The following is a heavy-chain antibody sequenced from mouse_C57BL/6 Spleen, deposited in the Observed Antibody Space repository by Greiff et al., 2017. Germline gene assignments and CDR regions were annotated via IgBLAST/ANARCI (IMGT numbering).Heavy chain of an antibody. CDR2: INPSNGCT. D-gene: IGHD1-1*01. Sequence: QVQLQQPGTELVKPGASVKLSCKASGYTFTSYWMHWVKQRPGQGLEWIGNINPSNGCTNYNEKFKSKATLTVDKSSSTAYMQLSSLTSEDSAVYYCARERLRYGNYCDYWGQGTTLTVSS. CDR3: ARERLRYGNYCDY. V-gene: IGHV1-53*01. CDR1: GYTFTSYW. J-gene: IGHJ2*01.